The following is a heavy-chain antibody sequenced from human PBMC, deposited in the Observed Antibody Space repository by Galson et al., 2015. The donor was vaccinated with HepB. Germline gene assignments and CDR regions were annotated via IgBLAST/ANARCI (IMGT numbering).Heavy chain of an antibody. D-gene: IGHD6-19*01. V-gene: IGHV3-7*03. CDR2: IKEDGSDK. Sequence: SLRLSCAASGFTFSSHWMSWVRQAPGKGPEWVANIKEDGSDKYYVDSVKGRFTISRDNTKKSLFLQMNSLRAEDTAVYYCARWLGTFDIWGQGTTVTVSS. CDR1: GFTFSSHW. J-gene: IGHJ3*02. CDR3: ARWLGTFDI.